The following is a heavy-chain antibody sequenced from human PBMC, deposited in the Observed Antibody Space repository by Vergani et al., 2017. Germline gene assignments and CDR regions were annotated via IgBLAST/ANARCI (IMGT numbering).Heavy chain of an antibody. CDR3: AKAYGSGSYYLL. V-gene: IGHV3-23*01. CDR1: GFTFSSYA. CDR2: ISGSGGST. D-gene: IGHD3-10*01. Sequence: EVQLLESGGGLVQPGGSLRLSCAASGFTFSSYAMSWVRQAPGKGLEWVSAISGSGGSTYYADSVKGRFTISRDNPKNTLYLQMNSLRAEDTAVYYCAKAYGSGSYYLLWGQGTLVTVSS. J-gene: IGHJ4*02.